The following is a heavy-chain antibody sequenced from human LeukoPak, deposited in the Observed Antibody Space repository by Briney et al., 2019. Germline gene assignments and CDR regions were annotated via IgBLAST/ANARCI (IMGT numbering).Heavy chain of an antibody. Sequence: GASVKVSCKASGYTFTGYYMYWVRQAPGQGLEWMGWINPNSGGTNYAQKFQGRVTMTRDTSISTAYMELSRLRSDDTAVYYCASLYYYDSSGYQSFDYWGQGTLVTVSS. D-gene: IGHD3-22*01. CDR3: ASLYYYDSSGYQSFDY. CDR1: GYTFTGYY. CDR2: INPNSGGT. J-gene: IGHJ4*02. V-gene: IGHV1-2*02.